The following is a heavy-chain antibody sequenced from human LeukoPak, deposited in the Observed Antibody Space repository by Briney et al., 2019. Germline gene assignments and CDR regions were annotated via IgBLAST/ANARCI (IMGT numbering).Heavy chain of an antibody. Sequence: ASVKVSCKASGYTFTSYYMHWVRQAPGQGLEWMGIINPSGGSTSYAQKFQGRVTMTRDMSTSTVYMELSSLRSEDTAVYYCAITEGANSLWGAFDIWGQGTMVTVSS. J-gene: IGHJ3*02. D-gene: IGHD1-26*01. CDR2: INPSGGST. CDR1: GYTFTSYY. V-gene: IGHV1-46*01. CDR3: AITEGANSLWGAFDI.